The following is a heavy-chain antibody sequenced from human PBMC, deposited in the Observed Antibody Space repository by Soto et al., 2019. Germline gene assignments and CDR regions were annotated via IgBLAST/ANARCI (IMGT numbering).Heavy chain of an antibody. V-gene: IGHV3-23*01. Sequence: EVQLLESGGNLVQPGESLRLSCAASGFTFSSYAMSWVRQAPGKGLEWVSHISSGGDTYYADSVKGRFTISRDNSKNTLYLQMNSLRAEDTAVYFCAKTYKAPAYSRGLLAAFDIWGQGTMVTVSS. CDR2: ISSGGDT. CDR1: GFTFSSYA. CDR3: AKTYKAPAYSRGLLAAFDI. J-gene: IGHJ3*02. D-gene: IGHD6-19*01.